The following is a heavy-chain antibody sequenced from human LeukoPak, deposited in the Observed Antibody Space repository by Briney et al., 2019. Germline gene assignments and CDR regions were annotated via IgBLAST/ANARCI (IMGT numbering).Heavy chain of an antibody. CDR1: GGSISSGSYY. CDR3: ARQGYCSSTSCYMPASHAFDI. Sequence: ASETLSLTCTVSGGSISSGSYYWSWIRQPAGKGLEWIGRIYTSGSTNFNPSLKSRVTISVDTSKNQFSLKLSSVTAADTAVYYCARQGYCSSTSCYMPASHAFDIWGQGTMVTVSS. D-gene: IGHD2-2*02. J-gene: IGHJ3*02. V-gene: IGHV4-61*02. CDR2: IYTSGST.